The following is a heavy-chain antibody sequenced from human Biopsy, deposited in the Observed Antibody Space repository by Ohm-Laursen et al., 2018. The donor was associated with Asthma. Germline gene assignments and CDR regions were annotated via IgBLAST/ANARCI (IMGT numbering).Heavy chain of an antibody. Sequence: SVKVSCKSLGGTFNTYVIGWVRQAPGQGLEWMGGINSVFGTTTYPQKFQDRVTITADDSTSTVYMELSSLRSEDTAVYYCAREGIAVAHFDYWGQGTLVTVSS. CDR1: GGTFNTYV. CDR3: AREGIAVAHFDY. V-gene: IGHV1-69*13. CDR2: INSVFGTT. D-gene: IGHD6-19*01. J-gene: IGHJ4*02.